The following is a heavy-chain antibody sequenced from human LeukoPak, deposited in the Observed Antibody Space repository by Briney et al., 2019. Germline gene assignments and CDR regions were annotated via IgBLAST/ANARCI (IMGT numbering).Heavy chain of an antibody. V-gene: IGHV4-34*01. CDR2: INHSGST. J-gene: IGHJ6*02. CDR1: GGSFSGYY. Sequence: PSETLSLTCAVYGGSFSGYYWSWIRQPPGKGLEWIGEINHSGSTNYNPSLKSRVTISVDTSENQFSLKLSSVTAADTAVYYCARVRSYYYGMDVWGQGTTVTVSS. CDR3: ARVRSYYYGMDV.